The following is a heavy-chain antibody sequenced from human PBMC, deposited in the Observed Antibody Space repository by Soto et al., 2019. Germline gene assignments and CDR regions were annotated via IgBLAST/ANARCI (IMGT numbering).Heavy chain of an antibody. D-gene: IGHD3-10*01. J-gene: IGHJ6*02. CDR2: IYTSGST. V-gene: IGHV4-4*07. CDR1: GDSISSYY. CDR3: ARDKQKGRQYGSGSYYKSPYYYGMDV. Sequence: PSETLSLTCTVSGDSISSYYWSWIRQPAGKGLEWIGRIYTSGSTNYNPSLKSRVTMSVDTSKNQFSLKLSSVTAADTAVYYCARDKQKGRQYGSGSYYKSPYYYGMDVWGQGTTVTVSS.